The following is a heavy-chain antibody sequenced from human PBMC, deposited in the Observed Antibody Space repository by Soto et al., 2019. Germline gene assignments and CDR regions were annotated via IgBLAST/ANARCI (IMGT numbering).Heavy chain of an antibody. J-gene: IGHJ4*02. Sequence: SVKVGCKGSGGTLSSYAISWVRQAPGQGLEWMGGIIPIFGTANYAQKFQGRVTITADESKNTLYLQMNSLRAEDTAVYYCARDGVVVPAAVHLYFDYWGQGTLVTVSS. CDR2: IIPIFGTA. CDR1: GGTLSSYA. D-gene: IGHD2-2*02. V-gene: IGHV1-69*13. CDR3: ARDGVVVPAAVHLYFDY.